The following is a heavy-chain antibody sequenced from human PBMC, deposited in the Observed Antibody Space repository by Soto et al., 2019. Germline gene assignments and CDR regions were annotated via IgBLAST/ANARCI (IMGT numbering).Heavy chain of an antibody. J-gene: IGHJ4*02. CDR2: INHSGST. Sequence: QVQLQQWGAGLLKPSETLSLTCAVYGGSFSGYYWSWIHQPPGKGLEWIGEINHSGSTNYNPSLKSRVTISVDTSKNQFSLKLSSVTAADTAVYYCARDDSGSYIIRIWGQGTLVTVSS. V-gene: IGHV4-34*01. CDR3: ARDDSGSYIIRI. CDR1: GGSFSGYY. D-gene: IGHD3-10*01.